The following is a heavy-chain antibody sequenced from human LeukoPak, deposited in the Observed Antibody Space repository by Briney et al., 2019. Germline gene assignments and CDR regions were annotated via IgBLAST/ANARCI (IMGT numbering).Heavy chain of an antibody. Sequence: GSLRLSCATSGFTFSDYTMHWVRQPPGKGLEWIGEINHSGSTNYNPSLKSRVTISVDTSKNQFSLKLRSVTAADTAVYYCARLSSGQDYWGQGTLVTVSS. CDR1: GFTFSDYT. J-gene: IGHJ4*02. V-gene: IGHV4-34*01. CDR3: ARLSSGQDY. CDR2: INHSGST. D-gene: IGHD6-19*01.